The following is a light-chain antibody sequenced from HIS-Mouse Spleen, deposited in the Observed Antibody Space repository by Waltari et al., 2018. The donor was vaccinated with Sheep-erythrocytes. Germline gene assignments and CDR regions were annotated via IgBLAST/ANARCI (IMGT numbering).Light chain of an antibody. J-gene: IGKJ1*01. CDR2: GAS. V-gene: IGKV3-20*01. CDR1: QSVSSSY. Sequence: EIVLTQPPGTLSLSPGERATLSCRASQSVSSSYLAWDKQKPGPAPRLLIYGASSRATGIPDRFSGSGSETDVTLTISRLGPEDFAVYYCQQYGSSLRTFGQGTKVEIK. CDR3: QQYGSSLRT.